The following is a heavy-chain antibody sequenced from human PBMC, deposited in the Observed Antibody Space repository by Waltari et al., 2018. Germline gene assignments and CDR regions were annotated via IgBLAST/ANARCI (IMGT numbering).Heavy chain of an antibody. Sequence: QVQLVQSGAEVKKPGASVKVSCKASGYTFNSYGISWVRQAPGQGLEWMGRVSAYNCNTNDAQKLQGRVTMTTDTATSTAYMELRSLRSDDTAVYYCAREGIAAAGTWWYFDLWGRGTLVTVSS. D-gene: IGHD6-13*01. CDR1: GYTFNSYG. CDR2: VSAYNCNT. CDR3: AREGIAAAGTWWYFDL. V-gene: IGHV1-18*01. J-gene: IGHJ2*01.